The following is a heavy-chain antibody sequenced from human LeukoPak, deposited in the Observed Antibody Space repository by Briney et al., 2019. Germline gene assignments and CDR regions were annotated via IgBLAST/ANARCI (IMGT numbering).Heavy chain of an antibody. J-gene: IGHJ4*02. CDR1: GFTFSDYY. Sequence: GGSLRLSCAASGFTFSDYYMSWIRQAPGKGLEWVSYISSSGSTMYHADSVKGRFIISRDNAKNSLYLQMNSLRAGDTAVYYCARDPVEISYDYWGQGTLVTVSS. D-gene: IGHD5-24*01. V-gene: IGHV3-11*04. CDR2: ISSSGSTM. CDR3: ARDPVEISYDY.